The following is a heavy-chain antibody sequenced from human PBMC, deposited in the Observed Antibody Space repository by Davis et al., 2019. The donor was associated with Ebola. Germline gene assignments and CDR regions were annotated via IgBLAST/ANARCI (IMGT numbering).Heavy chain of an antibody. V-gene: IGHV3-73*01. CDR3: NQAYSSGYYLRDY. CDR1: GFTFSGSA. J-gene: IGHJ4*02. D-gene: IGHD3-22*01. CDR2: IRSKANSYAT. Sequence: GGSLRLSCAASGFTFSGSAMHWVRQASGKGLEWVGRIRSKANSYATAYAASVKGRFTISRDDSKNTAYLQMNSLKTEDTAVYYCNQAYSSGYYLRDYWGQGTLVTAS.